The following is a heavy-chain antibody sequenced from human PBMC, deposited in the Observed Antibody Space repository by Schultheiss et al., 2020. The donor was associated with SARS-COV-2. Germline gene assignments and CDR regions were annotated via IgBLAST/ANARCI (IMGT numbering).Heavy chain of an antibody. CDR1: GGSFSGYY. Sequence: SETLSLTCAVYGGSFSGYYWGWIRQPPGKGLEWIGSIYYSGSTYYNPSLKSRVTISVDTSKNQFSLKLSSVTAADTAVYYCARGRRGYCSGGSCYTNWFDPWGQGTLVTVSS. CDR3: ARGRRGYCSGGSCYTNWFDP. V-gene: IGHV4-34*01. J-gene: IGHJ5*02. D-gene: IGHD2-15*01. CDR2: IYYSGST.